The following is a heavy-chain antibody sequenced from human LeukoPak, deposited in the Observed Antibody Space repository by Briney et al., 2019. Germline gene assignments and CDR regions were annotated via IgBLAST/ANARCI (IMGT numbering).Heavy chain of an antibody. V-gene: IGHV1-69*05. CDR3: ARDPLSIAAAGSRGAHYYYYMDV. Sequence: GASVKVSCKAPGGTLSSYAISWVRQAPGQGLEWMGGIIPIFGTANYAQKFQGRVTITTDESTSTAYMELSSLRSEDTAVYYCARDPLSIAAAGSRGAHYYYYMDVWGKGTTVTVSS. CDR1: GGTLSSYA. D-gene: IGHD6-13*01. CDR2: IIPIFGTA. J-gene: IGHJ6*03.